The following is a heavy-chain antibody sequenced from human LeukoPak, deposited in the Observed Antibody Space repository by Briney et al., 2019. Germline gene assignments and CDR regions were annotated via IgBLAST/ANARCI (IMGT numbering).Heavy chain of an antibody. V-gene: IGHV3-7*01. J-gene: IGHJ4*02. CDR1: GFIFTNYF. CDR3: ATDRGWRTSGYYLYYFEY. CDR2: IKHDGSEK. Sequence: GGSLRISCAASGFIFTNYFMIWVRQAPGKGLEWVASIKHDGSEKYYVDSVRGRFTISGDNTMNSLYLQMSSLRAEDTAVYYCATDRGWRTSGYYLYYFEYWGQGTLVTYSS. D-gene: IGHD3-3*01.